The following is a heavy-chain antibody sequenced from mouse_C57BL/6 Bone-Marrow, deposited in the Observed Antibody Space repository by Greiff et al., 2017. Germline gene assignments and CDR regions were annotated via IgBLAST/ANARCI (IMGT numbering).Heavy chain of an antibody. CDR1: GYTFTTYP. Sequence: QVQLQQSGAELVKPGASVKMSCKASGYTFTTYPIEWMKQNHGKSLEWIGNFHPYNDDTKYNEKFEGKATLTADKSSSTAYMQLSSLTSEDSAVYFCARDWDYFDYWGQGTTLTVSS. CDR3: ARDWDYFDY. J-gene: IGHJ2*01. D-gene: IGHD4-1*01. CDR2: FHPYNDDT. V-gene: IGHV1-47*01.